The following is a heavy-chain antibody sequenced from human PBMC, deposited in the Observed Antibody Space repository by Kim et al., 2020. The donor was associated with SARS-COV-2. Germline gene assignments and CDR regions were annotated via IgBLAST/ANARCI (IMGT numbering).Heavy chain of an antibody. CDR3: ARYLALLWFGELLFFSVLNWFDP. D-gene: IGHD3-10*01. CDR2: ITPFNGNT. V-gene: IGHV1-45*03. J-gene: IGHJ5*02. CDR1: GYTFTYRY. Sequence: SVKVSCKASGYTFTYRYLHWVRQAPRQALEWMGWITPFNGNTNYAQKFQDRVTITRDRSMSTAYMELSSLRSEDTAMYYCARYLALLWFGELLFFSVLNWFDPWGQGTLVTVSS.